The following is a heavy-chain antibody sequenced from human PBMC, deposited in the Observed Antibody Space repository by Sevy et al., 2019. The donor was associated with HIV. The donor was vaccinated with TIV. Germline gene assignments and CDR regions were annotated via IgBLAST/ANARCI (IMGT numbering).Heavy chain of an antibody. D-gene: IGHD2-21*02. CDR1: GFTFSNYD. Sequence: GGSLRLSCAASGFTFSNYDMHWDRQATGKGLEWVSAISAAGDTYYPGSVKGRFTISRENAKNSSYLQTNSLRAGDTAVYYCARASGGGNSEGIDFYYGMDVWGQGTTVTVSS. V-gene: IGHV3-13*01. CDR3: ARASGGGNSEGIDFYYGMDV. J-gene: IGHJ6*02. CDR2: ISAAGDT.